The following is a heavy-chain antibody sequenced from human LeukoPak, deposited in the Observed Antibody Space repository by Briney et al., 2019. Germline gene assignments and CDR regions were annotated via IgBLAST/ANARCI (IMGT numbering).Heavy chain of an antibody. Sequence: GESLKISCKGSGYSFTSYWIGWVHQMPGKGLEWMGIIYPGDSDTRYSPSFQGQVTISADKSISTAYLQWSSLKASDTAMYYCARQSITMIVDDAFDIWGQGTMVTVSS. D-gene: IGHD3-22*01. V-gene: IGHV5-51*07. CDR3: ARQSITMIVDDAFDI. J-gene: IGHJ3*02. CDR2: IYPGDSDT. CDR1: GYSFTSYW.